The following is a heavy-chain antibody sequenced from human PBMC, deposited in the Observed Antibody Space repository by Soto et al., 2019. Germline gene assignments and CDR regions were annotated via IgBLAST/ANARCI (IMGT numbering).Heavy chain of an antibody. CDR3: ARVSSSGCFSGIASAFDI. D-gene: IGHD6-19*01. CDR1: GGTFSSYA. V-gene: IGHV1-69*01. CDR2: IIPIFGTA. J-gene: IGHJ3*02. Sequence: QVQLVQSGAEVKKPGSSVKVSCKASGGTFSSYAISWVRQAPGQGLEWMGGIIPIFGTANYAQKFQGRVTITADESTSTAYMELSSLRSEDTVVYYCARVSSSGCFSGIASAFDIWGQGTMVTVSS.